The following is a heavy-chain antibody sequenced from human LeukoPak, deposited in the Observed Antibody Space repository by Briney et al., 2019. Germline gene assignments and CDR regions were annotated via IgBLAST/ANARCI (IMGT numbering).Heavy chain of an antibody. CDR2: LYTSGST. Sequence: PSETLSLTCTVSGGSIRSDIYYWNWIRQPAGKGLEWIGRLYTSGSTNYNPSLQSRVTISVDMSKNQLSLTLTSVTAADTAVYYCARNQQFYYYMDVWGKGTTVTVSS. CDR1: GGSIRSDIYY. D-gene: IGHD6-13*01. CDR3: ARNQQFYYYMDV. V-gene: IGHV4-61*02. J-gene: IGHJ6*03.